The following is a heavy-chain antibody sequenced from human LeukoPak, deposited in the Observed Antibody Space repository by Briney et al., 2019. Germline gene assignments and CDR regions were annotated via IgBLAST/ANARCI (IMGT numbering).Heavy chain of an antibody. CDR1: EFTFSSYA. V-gene: IGHV3-23*01. Sequence: GGSLRLSCAASEFTFSSYAMTWVRQAPGKGLEWVSSISGSGGSTYYADSVKGRFTISSDNSKNTLYLQMNSLRAEDTAVYYCAKGWSSIANPGDWFDPWGQGTLVTVSS. D-gene: IGHD6-6*01. J-gene: IGHJ5*02. CDR3: AKGWSSIANPGDWFDP. CDR2: ISGSGGST.